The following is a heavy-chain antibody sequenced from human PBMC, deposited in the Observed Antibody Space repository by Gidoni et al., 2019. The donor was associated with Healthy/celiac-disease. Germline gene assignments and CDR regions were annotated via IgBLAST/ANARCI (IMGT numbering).Heavy chain of an antibody. D-gene: IGHD6-6*01. CDR1: GFPFSSYG. Sequence: QVQLVVPGGGVVQPGRSLRLSCAASGFPFSSYGMHWVRQAPGKGLEWVAVISYDGSNKYYADSVKGRFTISRDNSKNTLYLQMNSLRAEDTAVYYCAKWGSSSSDYYYYMDVWGKGTTVTVSS. J-gene: IGHJ6*03. CDR2: ISYDGSNK. CDR3: AKWGSSSSDYYYYMDV. V-gene: IGHV3-30*18.